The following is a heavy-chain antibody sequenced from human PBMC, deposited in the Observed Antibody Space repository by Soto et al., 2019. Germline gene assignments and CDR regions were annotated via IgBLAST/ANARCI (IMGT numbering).Heavy chain of an antibody. CDR3: ARVITTTVSYYFDY. V-gene: IGHV4-30-4*01. D-gene: IGHD4-17*01. CDR2: IYYSGST. CDR1: GGSISSGDHY. Sequence: PSETLSLTCTVSGGSISSGDHYWSWIRQPPGKGLEWIGYIYYSGSTYYNPSLKSRVTISVDTSKNQFSLKLSSVTAADTAVYYCARVITTTVSYYFDYWGQGTLVTVS. J-gene: IGHJ4*02.